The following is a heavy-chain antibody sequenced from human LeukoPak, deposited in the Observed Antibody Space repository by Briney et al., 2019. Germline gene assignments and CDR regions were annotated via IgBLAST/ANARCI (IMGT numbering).Heavy chain of an antibody. CDR3: ARRYYGGKHFDY. V-gene: IGHV5-51*01. Sequence: GESLKILCKGSGYSFTSYWIAWVRQMPGKGLEWMGIIYPGDADITYSPSFQGQVTISADKSINTAYLQWSSLKASDTAMYFCARRYYGGKHFDYWGQGTLVTVSS. CDR1: GYSFTSYW. D-gene: IGHD4-23*01. CDR2: IYPGDADI. J-gene: IGHJ4*02.